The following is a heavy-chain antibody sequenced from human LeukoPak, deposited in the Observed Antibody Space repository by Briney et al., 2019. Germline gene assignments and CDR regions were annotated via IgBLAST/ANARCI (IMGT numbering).Heavy chain of an antibody. CDR2: ISAYNGNT. CDR1: GYTFTSYG. Sequence: ASVKVSCKASGYTFTSYGISWVRQAPGQGLEWMGWISAYNGNTNYAQKLQGRVTMTTDTSTSTAYMELRSLRSDDTAVYYCARGTLSRPYYDFWSGYYTGIDADYWGQGTLVTVPS. CDR3: ARGTLSRPYYDFWSGYYTGIDADY. V-gene: IGHV1-18*01. D-gene: IGHD3-3*01. J-gene: IGHJ4*02.